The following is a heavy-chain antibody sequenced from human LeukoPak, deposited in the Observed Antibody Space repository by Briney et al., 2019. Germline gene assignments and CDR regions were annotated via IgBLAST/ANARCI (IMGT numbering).Heavy chain of an antibody. Sequence: SETLSLTCTVSGGSISSSSYYWGWIRQPPGKGLEWIGSIYPSGITNYNPSLKSRVSISIDTSRNQFSLNLNSVTAADTAVYYCGRDSRGPDYWGQGTLVTVSS. D-gene: IGHD3-22*01. J-gene: IGHJ4*02. V-gene: IGHV4-39*07. CDR1: GGSISSSSYY. CDR2: IYPSGIT. CDR3: GRDSRGPDY.